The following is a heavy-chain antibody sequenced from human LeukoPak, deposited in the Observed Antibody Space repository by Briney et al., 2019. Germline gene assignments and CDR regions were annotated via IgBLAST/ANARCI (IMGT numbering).Heavy chain of an antibody. D-gene: IGHD1-26*01. CDR3: AKDMGGRLGP. CDR2: ITASGDST. CDR1: GFPFSSYP. J-gene: IGHJ5*02. Sequence: GGSLRLSCAGSGFPFSSYPISWVRQPPGKGLEWVSAITASGDSTYSADSVKGRFTISRDNSNNTLYLQMNSLRVEDTAIYFAKDMGGRLGPWGQGTLVTVSS. V-gene: IGHV3-23*01.